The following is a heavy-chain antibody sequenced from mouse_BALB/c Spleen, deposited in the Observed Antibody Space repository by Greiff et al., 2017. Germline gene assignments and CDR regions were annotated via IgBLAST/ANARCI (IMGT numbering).Heavy chain of an antibody. D-gene: IGHD2-4*01. CDR3: ARSDYDDGYYAMDY. Sequence: EVQVVESGGGLVQPGGSRKLSCAASGFTFSSFGMHWVRQAPEKGLEWVAYISSGSSTIYYADTVKGRFTISRDNPKNTLFLQMTSRRSEDTAMYYCARSDYDDGYYAMDYWGQGTSVTVSS. J-gene: IGHJ4*01. V-gene: IGHV5-17*02. CDR2: ISSGSSTI. CDR1: GFTFSSFG.